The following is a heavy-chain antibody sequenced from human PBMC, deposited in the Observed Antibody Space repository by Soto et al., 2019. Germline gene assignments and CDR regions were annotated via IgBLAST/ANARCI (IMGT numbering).Heavy chain of an antibody. Sequence: QVQLQESGPGLVKPSGTLSLTCTVSGASISAGHWWSWVRQSPGKGLEWIGEIYQTGTTDYNPSLKSRVFISVDNSKNQFYLNLRSVTAADTALYYCARDRGTTMTGDAFDVWGRGIMVTVSS. J-gene: IGHJ3*01. D-gene: IGHD3-16*01. CDR2: IYQTGTT. CDR3: ARDRGTTMTGDAFDV. V-gene: IGHV4-4*02. CDR1: GASISAGHW.